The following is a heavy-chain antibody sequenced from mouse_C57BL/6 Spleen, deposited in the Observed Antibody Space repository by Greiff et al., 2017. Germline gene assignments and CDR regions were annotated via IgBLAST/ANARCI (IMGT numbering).Heavy chain of an antibody. CDR1: GYTFTSYW. CDR2: IDPSDSET. Sequence: QVQLQQPGAELVRPGSSVKLSCKASGYTFTSYWMHWVKQRPIQGLEWIGNIDPSDSETHYNQKFKDKATLTVDKSSSTAYMQLSSLTSEDSAVYYCSRDPYYYGSSTGYFDVWGTGTTVTVSS. CDR3: SRDPYYYGSSTGYFDV. V-gene: IGHV1-52*01. D-gene: IGHD1-1*01. J-gene: IGHJ1*03.